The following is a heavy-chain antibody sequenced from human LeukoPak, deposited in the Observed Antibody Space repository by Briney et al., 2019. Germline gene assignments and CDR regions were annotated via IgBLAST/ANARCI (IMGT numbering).Heavy chain of an antibody. CDR3: ARAGYYPFYYYYYYMDV. D-gene: IGHD1-26*01. V-gene: IGHV1-46*01. J-gene: IGHJ6*03. Sequence: ASVKVSCKASGYTFTTYYIQWVRQAPGQRLEWLGIINPTTGSTTYAQKFQGRVTMTRDMSTGTVYMEVSSLRSEDTAVYYCARAGYYPFYYYYYYMDVWGKGTTVTVSS. CDR2: INPTTGST. CDR1: GYTFTTYY.